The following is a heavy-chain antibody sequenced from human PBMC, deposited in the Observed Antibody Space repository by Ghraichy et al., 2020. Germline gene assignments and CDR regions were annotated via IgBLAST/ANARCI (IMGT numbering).Heavy chain of an antibody. J-gene: IGHJ4*02. CDR1: GGSISSSSYY. V-gene: IGHV4-39*01. CDR3: ARTGSSYDFWSGYYTPLGY. D-gene: IGHD3-3*01. Sequence: SETLSLTCTVSGGSISSSSYYWGWIRQPPGKGLEWIGSIYYSGSTYYKPALKSRVTISVDTSKNQFSLKLSSVTAADTAVYYCARTGSSYDFWSGYYTPLGYWGLGTLVTVSS. CDR2: IYYSGST.